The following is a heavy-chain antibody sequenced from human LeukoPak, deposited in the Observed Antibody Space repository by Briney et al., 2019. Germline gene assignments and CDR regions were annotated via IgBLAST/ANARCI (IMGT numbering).Heavy chain of an antibody. Sequence: GGSLRLSCAASGFTFSNAWMSWVRQAPGKGLEWVGRIKSKTDGGTTDYAAPVKGRFTISRDDSKNTLYLQMNSLKTEDTAVYSCTTDLIDDSSGYYFWGQGTLVTVSS. D-gene: IGHD3-22*01. CDR1: GFTFSNAW. V-gene: IGHV3-15*01. J-gene: IGHJ4*02. CDR3: TTDLIDDSSGYYF. CDR2: IKSKTDGGTT.